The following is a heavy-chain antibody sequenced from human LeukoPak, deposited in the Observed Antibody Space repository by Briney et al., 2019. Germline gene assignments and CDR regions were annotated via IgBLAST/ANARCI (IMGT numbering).Heavy chain of an antibody. V-gene: IGHV3-7*01. CDR2: INQDGSKK. Sequence: GGSLRLSCAASGFTLTIYWMTWVRQAPGKGLEWVANINQDGSKKYYLDSVKGRFTIPRDIAENSLYLQMNSLRVEGTAIYYCARVDYTGNGNLYWGQGTLVTVSS. CDR1: GFTLTIYW. J-gene: IGHJ4*02. CDR3: ARVDYTGNGNLY. D-gene: IGHD4-23*01.